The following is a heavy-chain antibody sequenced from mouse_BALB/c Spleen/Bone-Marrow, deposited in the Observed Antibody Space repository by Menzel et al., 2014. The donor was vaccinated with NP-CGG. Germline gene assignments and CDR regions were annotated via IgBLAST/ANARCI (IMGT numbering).Heavy chain of an antibody. V-gene: IGHV5-6*01. CDR3: ARPTTVVATGGSFDY. J-gene: IGHJ2*01. CDR1: GFTFSSYR. CDR2: ISSGGSYT. D-gene: IGHD1-1*01. Sequence: EVQGVESGGDLVKPGGSLKLSCAASGFTFSSYRMSWVRQTPDKRLEWVATISSGGSYTYYPDSVKGRFTISRDNAKNTLYLQMSSLKSEDTAMYYCARPTTVVATGGSFDYWGQGTTLTVSS.